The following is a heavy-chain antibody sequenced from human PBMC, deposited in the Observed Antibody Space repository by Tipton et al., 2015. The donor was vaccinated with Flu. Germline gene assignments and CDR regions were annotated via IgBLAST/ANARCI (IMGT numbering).Heavy chain of an antibody. J-gene: IGHJ4*02. D-gene: IGHD4-23*01. Sequence: QSGPEVKKPGASVKVSCKASGYTFTGHYMHWVRQAPGQGLEWMGRINPNSGGTNYAQKVQGRVTMTRDTSISTAYMELSRLRSDDTAVYYCARGGNSMGFDYWGQGTLVTVSS. V-gene: IGHV1-2*06. CDR2: INPNSGGT. CDR1: GYTFTGHY. CDR3: ARGGNSMGFDY.